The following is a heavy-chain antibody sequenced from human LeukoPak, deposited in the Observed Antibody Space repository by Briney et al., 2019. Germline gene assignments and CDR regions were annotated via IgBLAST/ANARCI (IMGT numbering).Heavy chain of an antibody. CDR1: TYSISSGYY. Sequence: SETLSLTCTVSTYSISSGYYWGWIRQPPGKGLEWVGNIYHNGNTYYNPSLKSRVTISVDTSKKQFSLKLRTATAADTAVYARIEAVKSGYNHAYYFDYWGQGTLVTVSS. J-gene: IGHJ4*02. CDR2: IYHNGNT. D-gene: IGHD5-18*01. V-gene: IGHV4-38-2*02. CDR3: IEAVKSGYNHAYYFDY.